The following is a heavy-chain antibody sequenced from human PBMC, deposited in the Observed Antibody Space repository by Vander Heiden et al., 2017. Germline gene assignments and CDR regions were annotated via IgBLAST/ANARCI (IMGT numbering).Heavy chain of an antibody. Sequence: VQLVESGGGLVQPGGSLRLSCAASGFTFSSYSMNWVRQAPGKGLEWVSYISSSSSTIYYADSVKGRFTISRDNAKNSLYLQMNSLRDEDTAVYYCAREGYYDSSGYYYAFDYWGQGTLVTVSS. CDR2: ISSSSSTI. CDR1: GFTFSSYS. CDR3: AREGYYDSSGYYYAFDY. J-gene: IGHJ4*02. V-gene: IGHV3-48*02. D-gene: IGHD3-22*01.